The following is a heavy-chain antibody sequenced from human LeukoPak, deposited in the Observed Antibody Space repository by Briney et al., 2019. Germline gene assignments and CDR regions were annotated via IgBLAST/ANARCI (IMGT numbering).Heavy chain of an antibody. J-gene: IGHJ4*02. CDR2: IHPNSGGT. CDR3: ARDFRYSSGWYYFDY. V-gene: IGHV1-2*02. D-gene: IGHD6-19*01. CDR1: VYTFTGYY. Sequence: GASVKVSFKASVYTFTGYYMHWVRQAPGQGLEWMGWIHPNSGGTHYAQKFQGRVTMTKDTSISTAYMELSRLRSDDTAVYDCARDFRYSSGWYYFDYWGQGTLVTVSS.